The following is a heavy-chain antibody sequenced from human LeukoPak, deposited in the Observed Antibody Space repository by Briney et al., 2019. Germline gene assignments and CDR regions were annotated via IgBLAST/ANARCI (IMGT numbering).Heavy chain of an antibody. CDR1: GFTFSSYS. D-gene: IGHD6-19*01. V-gene: IGHV3-21*01. Sequence: GGSLRLSCAASGFTFSSYSMNWVRQAPGKGLEWVSSISSTGSSIHYADSVKGRFTISRDNAKNSLYLRVNSLRAEDAAVYDCVRDHPSGWYNYWGQGTLVTVSS. CDR2: ISSTGSSI. CDR3: VRDHPSGWYNY. J-gene: IGHJ4*02.